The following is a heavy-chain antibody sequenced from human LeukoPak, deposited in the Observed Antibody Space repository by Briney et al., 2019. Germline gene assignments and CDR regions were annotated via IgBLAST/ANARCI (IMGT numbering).Heavy chain of an antibody. CDR2: INHSGST. V-gene: IGHV4-34*01. Sequence: SETLSLTCAVYGGTFSGYYWSWIRQPPGKGLEWIGEINHSGSTNYNPSLKSRVTISVDTSKNQFSLKLSSVTAADTAVYYCARAPYYYDSSGYYYAAPRVLPFDYWGQGTLVTVSS. J-gene: IGHJ4*02. CDR3: ARAPYYYDSSGYYYAAPRVLPFDY. D-gene: IGHD3-22*01. CDR1: GGTFSGYY.